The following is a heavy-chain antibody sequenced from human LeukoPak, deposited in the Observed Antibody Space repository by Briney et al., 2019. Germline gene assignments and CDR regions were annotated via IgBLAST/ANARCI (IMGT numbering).Heavy chain of an antibody. CDR3: ARDNPFKYDYVN. Sequence: PSETLSLTCTLSGGSFSSYYWSWIRQPPGKGLEWVGYIYYSGSTNYNPSLKSRVTISVDTSKNQFSLKLSSVTATDTAVYYCARDNPFKYDYVNWGQGTLVTVSS. CDR2: IYYSGST. J-gene: IGHJ4*02. D-gene: IGHD3-16*01. CDR1: GGSFSSYY. V-gene: IGHV4-59*01.